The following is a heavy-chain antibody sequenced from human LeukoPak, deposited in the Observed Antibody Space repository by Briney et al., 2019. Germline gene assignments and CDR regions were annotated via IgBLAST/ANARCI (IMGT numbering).Heavy chain of an antibody. V-gene: IGHV3-23*01. CDR1: GFTFSSYA. Sequence: GGSLRLSCAASGFTFSSYAMSWVRQAPGKGLELVSAISGSGGSTSYADSVKGRFTISRDNSKNTLYLQMNSLRAEDTAVYYCAKDPYYYDSSGYPFDAFDIWGQGTMVTVSS. J-gene: IGHJ3*02. CDR2: ISGSGGST. D-gene: IGHD3-22*01. CDR3: AKDPYYYDSSGYPFDAFDI.